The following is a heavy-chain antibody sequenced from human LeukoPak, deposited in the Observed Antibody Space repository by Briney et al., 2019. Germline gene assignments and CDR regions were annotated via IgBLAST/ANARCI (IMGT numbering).Heavy chain of an antibody. D-gene: IGHD5-18*01. V-gene: IGHV3-66*01. Sequence: GGSLRLSCAASGFTVSNDYMIWVRQAPGKGLEWVSNIFAGGSTDYADSVKGRFTISRDNSENTLYLQMNSLRGEDTAVYYCARDSDGYSYGRDYWGQGTLVTVSS. CDR3: ARDSDGYSYGRDY. CDR2: IFAGGST. J-gene: IGHJ4*02. CDR1: GFTVSNDY.